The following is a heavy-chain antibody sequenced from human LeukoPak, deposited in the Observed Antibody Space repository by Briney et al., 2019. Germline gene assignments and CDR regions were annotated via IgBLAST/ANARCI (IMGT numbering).Heavy chain of an antibody. Sequence: SETLSLTCTVSGASISSSSYYWGWIRQPLGKGLEWTGSIYYSGITYYNPSLKSRVTISVDTSKNQFSLKLSSVTAADTAVYYCARAISSSWYTGTYFDYWGQGTLVTVSS. CDR1: GASISSSSYY. D-gene: IGHD6-13*01. V-gene: IGHV4-39*01. J-gene: IGHJ4*02. CDR3: ARAISSSWYTGTYFDY. CDR2: IYYSGIT.